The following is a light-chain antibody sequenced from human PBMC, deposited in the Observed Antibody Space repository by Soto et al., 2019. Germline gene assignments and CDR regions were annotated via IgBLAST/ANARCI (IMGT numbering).Light chain of an antibody. V-gene: IGKV1-9*01. CDR3: QQLNSYPRKYT. CDR1: QGISSY. Sequence: IQLTQSPSSLSASVGDRVTITCRASQGISSYLAWYQQKPGKAPKLLIYAASTLQSGVSSRFSGSGSGTDFTLTISSLQPEDFATYYCQQLNSYPRKYTFGQGTKLEIK. CDR2: AAS. J-gene: IGKJ2*01.